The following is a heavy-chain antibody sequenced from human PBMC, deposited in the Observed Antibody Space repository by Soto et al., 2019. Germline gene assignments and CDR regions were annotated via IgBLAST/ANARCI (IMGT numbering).Heavy chain of an antibody. CDR3: TTVSVTHYYYYYYGMDV. J-gene: IGHJ6*02. V-gene: IGHV3-15*01. D-gene: IGHD4-17*01. CDR1: GFTFSNAW. Sequence: SXRLSYAASGFTFSNAWMSWVRQAPGKVLEWVGRIKSKTDGGTTDYAAPVKGRFTISRDDSKNTLYLQMNSLKTEDTAVYYCTTVSVTHYYYYYYGMDVWGQGTTVTV. CDR2: IKSKTDGGTT.